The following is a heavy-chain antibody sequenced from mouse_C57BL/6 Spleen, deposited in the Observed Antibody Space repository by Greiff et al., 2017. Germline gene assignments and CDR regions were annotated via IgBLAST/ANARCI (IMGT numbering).Heavy chain of an antibody. J-gene: IGHJ3*01. V-gene: IGHV1-82*01. CDR1: GYAFSSSW. CDR3: AREDYYDYDLAWFAY. Sequence: QVQLQQSGPELVKPGASVKISCKASGYAFSSSWMNWVKQRPGKGLEWIGRIYPGDGDNNYNGKFKGKATLTADKSSSTAYMQLSSLTSEDSAVYFCAREDYYDYDLAWFAYWGQGTLVTVSA. D-gene: IGHD2-4*01. CDR2: IYPGDGDN.